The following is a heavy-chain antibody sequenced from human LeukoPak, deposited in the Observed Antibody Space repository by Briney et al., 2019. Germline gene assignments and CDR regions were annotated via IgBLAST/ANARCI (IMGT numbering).Heavy chain of an antibody. CDR3: ARVRVATTGRYDALNL. J-gene: IGHJ3*01. CDR1: GFTFSSYS. Sequence: GGSLRLSCAASGFTFSSYSMNWVRQAPGKGLEWVSYISSSSSTIYYADSVKGRFTISRDNAKNSLYLQMNSLRVDDTAIYFCARVRVATTGRYDALNLWGQGTMVTVSS. CDR2: ISSSSSTI. V-gene: IGHV3-48*04. D-gene: IGHD5-12*01.